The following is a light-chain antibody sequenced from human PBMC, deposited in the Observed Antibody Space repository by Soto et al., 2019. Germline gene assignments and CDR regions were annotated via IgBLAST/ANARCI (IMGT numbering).Light chain of an antibody. Sequence: DIQMTQSPSSLSASVGDRVTITCRASQTISSYLNWYQQKPGKAPDLLIYAASSLQSGVPSRFSDSGSGTDFTLTISSLQPEDLAIYYCQQTYSTPRTFGQGTKVEIK. V-gene: IGKV1-39*01. CDR2: AAS. CDR3: QQTYSTPRT. J-gene: IGKJ1*01. CDR1: QTISSY.